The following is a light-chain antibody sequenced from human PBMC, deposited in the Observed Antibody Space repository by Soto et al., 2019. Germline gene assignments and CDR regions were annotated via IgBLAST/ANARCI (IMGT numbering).Light chain of an antibody. CDR1: SRDVGGYNY. Sequence: QSALTQPASVSGSPGQSITISCTGTSRDVGGYNYVSWYQQHPGKAPKLMIYEVSNRPSGVSNRFSGSKSGNTASLTISGLQAEDEADYYCRSYTSSSTLVVFGGGTTVTVL. V-gene: IGLV2-14*01. CDR3: RSYTSSSTLVV. CDR2: EVS. J-gene: IGLJ2*01.